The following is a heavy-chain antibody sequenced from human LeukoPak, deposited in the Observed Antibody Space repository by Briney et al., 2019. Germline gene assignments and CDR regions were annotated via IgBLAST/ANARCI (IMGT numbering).Heavy chain of an antibody. Sequence: GGSLRLSCAASGFTVSSNYMSWFRQAPGKGLEWVSVIYSGGSTYYADSVKGRFTISRDNSKNTLYLQMNSLRAEDTAVYYCARDGITMVRGVITTTYFDYWGQGTLVTVSS. V-gene: IGHV3-53*01. D-gene: IGHD3-10*01. J-gene: IGHJ4*02. CDR1: GFTVSSNY. CDR2: IYSGGST. CDR3: ARDGITMVRGVITTTYFDY.